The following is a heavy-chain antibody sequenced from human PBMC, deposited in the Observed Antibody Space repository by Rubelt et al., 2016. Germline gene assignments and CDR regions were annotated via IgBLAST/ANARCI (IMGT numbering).Heavy chain of an antibody. D-gene: IGHD6-13*01. CDR1: GYTFTSYA. CDR3: ARGIAAAGRDGNYFDY. CDR2: INTNTGNP. J-gene: IGHJ4*02. V-gene: IGHV7-4-1*02. Sequence: QVQLVQSGSELKKPGASVKVSCKASGYTFTSYAMNWVRQAPGQGLEWMGWINTNTGNPTYAKGFTGRFVFSLDTSVSTADRQISSLKAEDTAVYYCARGIAAAGRDGNYFDYWGQGTRVTVSS.